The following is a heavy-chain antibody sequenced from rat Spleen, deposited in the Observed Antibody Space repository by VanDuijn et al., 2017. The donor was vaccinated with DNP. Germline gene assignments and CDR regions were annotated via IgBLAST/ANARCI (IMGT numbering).Heavy chain of an antibody. CDR3: ARHGPYSSYPY. CDR1: GFIFSNYW. D-gene: IGHD1-2*01. CDR2: ITNNGDGS. V-gene: IGHV5-31*01. Sequence: EVQLVESGGGPVQPGRSLKLSCVASGFIFSNYWMTWIRQAPGKGLEWVASITNNGDGSYYSDSVKGRFSISRDNAKSTLYLQVNSLRSEDTATYYCARHGPYSSYPYWGQGVMVTVSS. J-gene: IGHJ2*01.